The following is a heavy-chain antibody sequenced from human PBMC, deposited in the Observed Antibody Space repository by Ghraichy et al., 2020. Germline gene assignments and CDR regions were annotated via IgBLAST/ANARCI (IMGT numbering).Heavy chain of an antibody. CDR2: INHSGST. CDR3: ARVGYDILTGYGATMDV. CDR1: GGSFSGYY. V-gene: IGHV4-34*01. J-gene: IGHJ6*03. D-gene: IGHD3-9*01. Sequence: SETLSLTCAVYGGSFSGYYWSWIRQPPGKGLEWIGEINHSGSTNYNPSLKSRVTISVDTSKNQFSLKLSSVTAADTAVYYCARVGYDILTGYGATMDVWGKGTTVTVSS.